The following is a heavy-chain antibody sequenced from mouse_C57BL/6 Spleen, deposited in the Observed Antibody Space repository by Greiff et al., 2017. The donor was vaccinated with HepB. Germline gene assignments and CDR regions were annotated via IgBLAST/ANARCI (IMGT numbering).Heavy chain of an antibody. CDR1: GYAFSSYW. CDR3: ARSGGYGNYVYYAMDY. J-gene: IGHJ4*01. D-gene: IGHD2-1*01. CDR2: IYPGDGDT. V-gene: IGHV1-80*01. Sequence: QVQLKQSGAELVKPGASVKISGKASGYAFSSYWMNWVKQRPGKGLGWIGQIYPGDGDTNYNGKFKGKATLTADKSSSTAYMQLSSLTSEDSAVYFCARSGGYGNYVYYAMDYWGQGTSVTVSS.